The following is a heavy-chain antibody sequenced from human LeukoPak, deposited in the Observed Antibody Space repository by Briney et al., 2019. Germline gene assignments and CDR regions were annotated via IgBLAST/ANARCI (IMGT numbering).Heavy chain of an antibody. D-gene: IGHD2-15*01. CDR1: GFTFNDYG. V-gene: IGHV3-20*04. CDR3: ARGGGSIRYSYYYYVDV. Sequence: SGGSLRLSCAASGFTFNDYGMSWVRQAPGQGPEWVSGITWNGGSTDYAASVKGRFTISRDNAKNSLYLRMNSLRDEDTALYYCARGGGSIRYSYYYYVDVWGKGTTVTVSS. CDR2: ITWNGGST. J-gene: IGHJ6*03.